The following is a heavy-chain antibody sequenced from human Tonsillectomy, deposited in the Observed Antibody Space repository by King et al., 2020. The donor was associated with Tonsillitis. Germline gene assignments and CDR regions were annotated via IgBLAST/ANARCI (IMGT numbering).Heavy chain of an antibody. J-gene: IGHJ4*02. CDR2: IKQDGSEK. D-gene: IGHD4-17*01. Sequence: VQLVESGGDLVQPGGSLRLSCAASGFTFSRYWMSWVRQAPGKGLEWVASIKQDGSEKYYVDSVEGRFTISRDNAKNSVDLQMNSLRAEDTAVYYCARALDNGEELAYFWGQGTLVTVSS. CDR1: GFTFSRYW. CDR3: ARALDNGEELAYF. V-gene: IGHV3-7*03.